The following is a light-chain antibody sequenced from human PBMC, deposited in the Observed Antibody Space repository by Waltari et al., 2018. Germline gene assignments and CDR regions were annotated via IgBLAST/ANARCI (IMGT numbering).Light chain of an antibody. CDR1: QRVSRT. CDR2: GAA. J-gene: IGKJ1*01. Sequence: EIVLTQTPGTLSLSTGERANLSCRARQRVSRTLAWYQQNRDKAPKLLIYGAAIRSTSIPARFTGSGSATDFSHTISSLEPEDFAIYVCQPYVRVPATSGPGTKVE. V-gene: IGKV3-20*01. CDR3: QPYVRVPAT.